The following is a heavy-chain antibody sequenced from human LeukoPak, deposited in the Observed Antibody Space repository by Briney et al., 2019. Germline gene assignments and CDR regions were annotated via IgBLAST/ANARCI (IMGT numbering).Heavy chain of an antibody. CDR1: GFTFSDYY. CDR3: ARDLRYYYMDV. V-gene: IGHV3-11*04. Sequence: AGGSLGLSCAASGFTFSDYYMSWIRQAPGKWLEWVSYISSSGSTIYYADSVKGRFTISRDNAKNSLYLQMNSLRAEDTAVYYCARDLRYYYMDVWGKGTTVTVSS. CDR2: ISSSGSTI. J-gene: IGHJ6*03.